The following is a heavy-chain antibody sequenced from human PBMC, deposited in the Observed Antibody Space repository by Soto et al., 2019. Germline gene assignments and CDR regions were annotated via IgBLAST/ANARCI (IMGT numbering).Heavy chain of an antibody. V-gene: IGHV1-69*06. J-gene: IGHJ6*02. Sequence: ASVKVSCKASGGTFSSYAISWVRQAPGQGLEWMGGIIPIFGTANYAQKFQGRVTITADKSTSTAYMELSSLRSEDTAVYYCARGRPGAYSGYDISASCYYGMDVWGQGTTVTVSS. CDR2: IIPIFGTA. CDR3: ARGRPGAYSGYDISASCYYGMDV. CDR1: GGTFSSYA. D-gene: IGHD5-12*01.